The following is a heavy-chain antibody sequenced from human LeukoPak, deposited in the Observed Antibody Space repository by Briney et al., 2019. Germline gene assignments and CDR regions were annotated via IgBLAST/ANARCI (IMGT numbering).Heavy chain of an antibody. CDR2: ISSSGSTI. Sequence: PGGSLRLSCAASGFTFSSYEMNWVRQAPGKGLEWVSYISSSGSTIYYADSVKGRFTISRDNAKNSLYLQMNSLRAEDTAVYYCAREGKTVRGTFSDYWGQGTLVTVSS. CDR1: GFTFSSYE. V-gene: IGHV3-48*03. CDR3: AREGKTVRGTFSDY. D-gene: IGHD3-10*01. J-gene: IGHJ4*02.